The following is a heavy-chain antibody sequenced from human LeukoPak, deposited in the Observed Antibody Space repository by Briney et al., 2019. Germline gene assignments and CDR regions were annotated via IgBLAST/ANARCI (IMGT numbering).Heavy chain of an antibody. CDR1: GFTFSSYG. D-gene: IGHD3-10*01. Sequence: GGSLRLSCAASGFTFSSYGMHWVRQAPGKGLEWVAFIRYDGSNKYYADSVKGRFTISRDNSKNTLYLQMNSLRAEDTAVYYCAKTRDYYGSGSYHTFDYWGRGTLVTVSS. J-gene: IGHJ4*02. CDR2: IRYDGSNK. CDR3: AKTRDYYGSGSYHTFDY. V-gene: IGHV3-30*02.